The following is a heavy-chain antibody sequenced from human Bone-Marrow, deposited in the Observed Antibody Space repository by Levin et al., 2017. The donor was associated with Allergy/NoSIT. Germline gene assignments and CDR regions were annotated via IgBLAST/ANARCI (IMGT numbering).Heavy chain of an antibody. D-gene: IGHD3-16*02. CDR2: IYYSGSS. CDR3: ARLADYVWGSFRTDFDY. J-gene: IGHJ4*02. V-gene: IGHV4-39*01. CDR1: GVSVSDSRYY. Sequence: PGGSLRLSCTVSGVSVSDSRYYWAWIRQPPGKRLEWIGTIYYSGSSDYNPSLKSRVTMSLETSRNQFSLNLKSVTAADTAVYYCARLADYVWGSFRTDFDYWGQGTRVSVSS.